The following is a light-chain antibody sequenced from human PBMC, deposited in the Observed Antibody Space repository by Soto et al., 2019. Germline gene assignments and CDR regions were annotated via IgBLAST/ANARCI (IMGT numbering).Light chain of an antibody. V-gene: IGKV3-20*01. J-gene: IGKJ2*01. CDR3: LQFGSSPPAFT. Sequence: ESMLTQSPGTLSLSPGERATLSCRASQSVSTRYLAWYQQKPGQAPRLLIYGASIRATGIPDRFSGSGSGTDFTHTISRLEPEDFAVYYCLQFGSSPPAFTFGQGTKLEI. CDR2: GAS. CDR1: QSVSTRY.